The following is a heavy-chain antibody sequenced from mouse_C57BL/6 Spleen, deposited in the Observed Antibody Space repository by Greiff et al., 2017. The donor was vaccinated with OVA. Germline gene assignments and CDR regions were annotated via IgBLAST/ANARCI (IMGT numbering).Heavy chain of an antibody. J-gene: IGHJ4*01. CDR3: ARRIYYDYDDYAMDY. V-gene: IGHV5-17*01. Sequence: DVMLVESGGGLVKPGGSLKLSCAASGFTFSDYGMHWVRQAPEKGLEWVAYISSGSSTIYYADTVKGRFTIARDNAKNTLFLQMTSLRSEDTTMYYCARRIYYDYDDYAMDYWGQGTSVTVSS. CDR2: ISSGSSTI. D-gene: IGHD2-4*01. CDR1: GFTFSDYG.